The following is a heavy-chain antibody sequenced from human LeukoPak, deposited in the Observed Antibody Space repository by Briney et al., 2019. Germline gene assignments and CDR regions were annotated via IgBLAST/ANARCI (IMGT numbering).Heavy chain of an antibody. D-gene: IGHD4-23*01. V-gene: IGHV3-9*01. CDR1: GFTFDDYA. J-gene: IGHJ3*02. CDR3: ARDPLAMTTVVTPYAFDI. CDR2: ISWNSGSI. Sequence: AGGSLRLSCAASGFTFDDYAMHWVRQAPGKGLEWVSGISWNSGSIGYADSVKGRFTISRDNAKNSLYLQMNSLRAEDTAVYYCARDPLAMTTVVTPYAFDIWGQGTMVTVSS.